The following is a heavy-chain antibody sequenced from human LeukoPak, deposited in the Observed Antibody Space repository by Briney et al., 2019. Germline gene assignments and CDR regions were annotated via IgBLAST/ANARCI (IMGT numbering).Heavy chain of an antibody. D-gene: IGHD6-19*01. CDR2: INDSGST. J-gene: IGHJ6*03. V-gene: IGHV4-34*01. CDR1: GGSFSGYY. Sequence: SEXLSLTCAVYGGSFSGYYWSWIRQPPGKGLEWIGEINDSGSTNYNPSLTSRVTISVEKSKNQFSLKLSSVTAADTAVYYCARGRGYSSGWSPYYYYMDVWGKGTTVTVSS. CDR3: ARGRGYSSGWSPYYYYMDV.